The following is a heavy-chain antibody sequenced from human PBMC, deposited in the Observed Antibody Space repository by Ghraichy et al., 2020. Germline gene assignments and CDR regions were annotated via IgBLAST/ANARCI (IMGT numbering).Heavy chain of an antibody. CDR2: INHSGST. CDR3: ARVLRFLEWLPYYYYGMDV. V-gene: IGHV4-34*01. CDR1: GGSFSGYY. D-gene: IGHD3-3*01. Sequence: ESLNISCAVYGGSFSGYYWSWIRQPPGKGLEWIGEINHSGSTNYNPSLKSRVTISVDTSKNQFSLKLSSVTAADTAVYYCARVLRFLEWLPYYYYGMDVWGQGTTVTVSS. J-gene: IGHJ6*02.